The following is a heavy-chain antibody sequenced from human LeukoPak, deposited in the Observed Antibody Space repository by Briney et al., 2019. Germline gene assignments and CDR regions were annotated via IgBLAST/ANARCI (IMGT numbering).Heavy chain of an antibody. CDR3: ARGDLTFWGFPH. CDR1: GFTFSSYW. J-gene: IGHJ4*02. CDR2: VNTDGSHT. D-gene: IGHD7-27*01. V-gene: IGHV3-74*01. Sequence: GGALRLSCAASGFTFSSYWMHWVRQAPGKGLMWVSRVNTDGSHTNYADSVKGRFTISRDNAKNTLYLQMNSLRAEDTAIYYCARGDLTFWGFPHWGQGALVTVSS.